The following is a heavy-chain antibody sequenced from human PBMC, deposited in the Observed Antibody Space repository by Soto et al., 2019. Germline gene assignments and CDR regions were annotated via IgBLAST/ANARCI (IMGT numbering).Heavy chain of an antibody. D-gene: IGHD2-15*01. CDR2: ISAKNGNT. V-gene: IGHV1-18*01. J-gene: IGHJ6*02. Sequence: GASVKVSCKASGGTFSSYAISWVRQAPGQGLEWVGWISAKNGNTKNAQKVQGRVTMTTDTSTSTAYMELRSLRSDDTAVYYCARVGGYCSASSCHFHYYYGLDVWGQGTTVTVSS. CDR3: ARVGGYCSASSCHFHYYYGLDV. CDR1: GGTFSSYA.